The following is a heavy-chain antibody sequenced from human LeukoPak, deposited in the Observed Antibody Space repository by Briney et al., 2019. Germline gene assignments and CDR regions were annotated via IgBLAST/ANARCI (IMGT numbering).Heavy chain of an antibody. Sequence: PGGSLRLSCVASGSTFSSYSMNWVRQAPGKGLEWVSYISITSDTIYYAESVKGRFTISRDNSKNTMYLQINSLRAEDTAIYYCAKDVWWSVSWGQGTLVTVSS. CDR2: ISITSDTI. D-gene: IGHD2-8*02. CDR3: AKDVWWSVS. J-gene: IGHJ5*02. V-gene: IGHV3-48*01. CDR1: GSTFSSYS.